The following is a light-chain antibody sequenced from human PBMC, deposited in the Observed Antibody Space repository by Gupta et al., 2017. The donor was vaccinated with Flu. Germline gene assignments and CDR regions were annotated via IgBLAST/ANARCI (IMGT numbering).Light chain of an antibody. CDR1: FSDIGSNF. J-gene: IGLJ3*02. Sequence: PPSASXTPGQRVXIXXSXSFSDIGSNFVYWYQHLPGTAPKLLISRSSQRPSGVPDRFSGSKSGTSASLAISGLRSEDEADYYCASWDDNQSGWVFGGGTKLTVL. CDR3: ASWDDNQSGWV. CDR2: RSS. V-gene: IGLV1-47*01.